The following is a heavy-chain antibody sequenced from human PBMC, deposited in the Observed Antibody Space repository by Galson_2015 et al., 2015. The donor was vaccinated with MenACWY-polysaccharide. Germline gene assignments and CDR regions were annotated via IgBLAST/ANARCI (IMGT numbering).Heavy chain of an antibody. CDR3: GKVSNEAGGGY. CDR1: GLAFSSYA. D-gene: IGHD2-15*01. CDR2: VDNSGVWI. V-gene: IGHV3-23*01. Sequence: SLRLPCAASGLAFSSYAMNWVRQAPGPGLGWVSSVDNSGVWIYYADSVKGRFTFFRDNSKKTLYLQMNSLRAEDTAVYYCGKVSNEAGGGYWGQGTRVTVSS. J-gene: IGHJ4*02.